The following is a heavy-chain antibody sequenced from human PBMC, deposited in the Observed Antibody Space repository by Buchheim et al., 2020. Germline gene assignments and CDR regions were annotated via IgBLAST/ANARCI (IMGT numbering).Heavy chain of an antibody. CDR2: ISISGRTI. Sequence: EVQLVESGGGLVQPGGSLRLSCAASTFTFSSYEMNWVRQAPGKGLEWVSYISISGRTIYYADSVKGRFTISRDNAKNSLFLQMNSLRAEDTALYYCARTGRDTTGWDTQYDYWGQGTL. CDR3: ARTGRDTTGWDTQYDY. CDR1: TFTFSSYE. J-gene: IGHJ4*02. D-gene: IGHD6-19*01. V-gene: IGHV3-48*03.